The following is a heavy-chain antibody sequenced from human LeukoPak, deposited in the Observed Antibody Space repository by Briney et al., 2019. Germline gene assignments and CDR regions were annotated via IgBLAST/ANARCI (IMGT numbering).Heavy chain of an antibody. CDR3: ARAQQEITMVRGVIRSYYYYMDV. CDR1: GFTFSSYG. CDR2: IKTDGSQI. J-gene: IGHJ6*03. D-gene: IGHD3-10*01. V-gene: IGHV3-7*04. Sequence: PGGSLRLSCAASGFTFSSYGMHWVRQAPGKGLEWVANIKTDGSQIYYVDSVKGRFTISRDNAKSSLYLQMNSLRAEDTAVYYCARAQQEITMVRGVIRSYYYYMDVWGKGTTVTISS.